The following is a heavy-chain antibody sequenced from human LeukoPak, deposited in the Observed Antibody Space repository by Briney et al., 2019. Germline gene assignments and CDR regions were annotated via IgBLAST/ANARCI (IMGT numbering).Heavy chain of an antibody. CDR3: ARGYCSGGSCSYLDY. CDR1: GFTVSSNY. V-gene: IGHV3-53*01. D-gene: IGHD2-15*01. Sequence: GGSLRLSCAASGFTVSSNYMSWVRQAPGKGLEWVSVIYSGGSTYYADSVKGRFTISRDNSKNTLYLQMNSLRAEDTAVYYCARGYCSGGSCSYLDYWGQGTLVTVSS. J-gene: IGHJ4*02. CDR2: IYSGGST.